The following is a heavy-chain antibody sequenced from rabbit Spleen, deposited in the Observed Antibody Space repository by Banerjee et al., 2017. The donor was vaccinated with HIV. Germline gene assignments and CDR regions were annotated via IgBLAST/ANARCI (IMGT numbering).Heavy chain of an antibody. D-gene: IGHD2-1*01. CDR3: ARYDHGHHIYAL. J-gene: IGHJ4*01. V-gene: IGHV1S45*01. Sequence: QQQLEESGGGLVKPGGTLTLTCTASGIDFSSNYYMCWVRQAPGKGLEWIACIYVDSSGGTYYASWAKGRFTISKTSSTTVTLQVTSLTAADTATYFCARYDHGHHIYALWGPGTLVTVS. CDR2: IYVDSSGGT. CDR1: GIDFSSNYY.